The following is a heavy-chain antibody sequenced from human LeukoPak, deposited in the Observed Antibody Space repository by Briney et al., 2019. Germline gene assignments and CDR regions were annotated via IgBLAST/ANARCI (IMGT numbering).Heavy chain of an antibody. Sequence: PGGSLRLSCAASGFTFSSYAMSWVRQAPGKGLELVSAISGSGGSTYYADSVKGRFTISRDNSKNTLYLQMNSLRAEDTAVYYCAKDRVYTYYYDSSGYYYSNGAFDIWGQGTMVTVSS. CDR1: GFTFSSYA. D-gene: IGHD3-22*01. V-gene: IGHV3-23*01. CDR2: ISGSGGST. J-gene: IGHJ3*02. CDR3: AKDRVYTYYYDSSGYYYSNGAFDI.